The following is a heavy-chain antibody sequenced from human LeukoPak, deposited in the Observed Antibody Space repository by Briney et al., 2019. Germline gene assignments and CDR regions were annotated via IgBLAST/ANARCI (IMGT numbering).Heavy chain of an antibody. V-gene: IGHV4-59*01. CDR2: IYYSGST. D-gene: IGHD7-27*01. CDR1: GGSISSYY. Sequence: PSETLSLTCTVSGGSISSYYWSWIRQPPGQGLEWIGYIYYSGSTNYNPSLKSRVTISVDTSKNQFSLKLSSVTAADTAVYYWARYGGWGLYGMDVWGQGTTVTVSS. CDR3: ARYGGWGLYGMDV. J-gene: IGHJ6*02.